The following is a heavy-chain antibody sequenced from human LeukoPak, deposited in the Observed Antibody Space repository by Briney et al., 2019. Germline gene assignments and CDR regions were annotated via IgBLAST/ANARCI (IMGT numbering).Heavy chain of an antibody. V-gene: IGHV3-48*04. CDR1: GFTFSSYT. Sequence: PGGSLRLSCAASGFTFSSYTMNWVRQPPGKELEWVSNIGTSSTTIYYADSVKGRFTISRDNAKNSLYLQMNSLRAEDTAVYYCARDLSSGWYLGFDYWGQGTLVTVSS. D-gene: IGHD6-19*01. CDR2: IGTSSTTI. J-gene: IGHJ4*02. CDR3: ARDLSSGWYLGFDY.